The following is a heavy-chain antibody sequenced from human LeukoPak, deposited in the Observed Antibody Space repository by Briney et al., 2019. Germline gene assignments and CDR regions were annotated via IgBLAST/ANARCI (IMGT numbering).Heavy chain of an antibody. D-gene: IGHD2-15*01. V-gene: IGHV5-51*01. CDR3: ARRGYCSGGSCYGWFDP. Sequence: GESLKISCKASGYMFSTYWIGWVRQMPGKGLEWMGIIYPGDSDTRYSPSFQGQVTISADKSISTAYLQWSSLKASDTAMYYCARRGYCSGGSCYGWFDPWGQGTLVTVSS. CDR2: IYPGDSDT. CDR1: GYMFSTYW. J-gene: IGHJ5*02.